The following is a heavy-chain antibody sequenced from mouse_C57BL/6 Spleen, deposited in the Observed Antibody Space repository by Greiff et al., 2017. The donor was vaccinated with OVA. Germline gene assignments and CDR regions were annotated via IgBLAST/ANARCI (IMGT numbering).Heavy chain of an antibody. D-gene: IGHD1-1*01. CDR2: ISDGGSYT. V-gene: IGHV5-4*01. J-gene: IGHJ1*03. CDR3: ARDRYGSSDWYFDV. CDR1: GFTFSSYA. Sequence: EVQVVESGGGLVKPGGSLKLSCAASGFTFSSYAMSWVRQTPEKRLEWVATISDGGSYTYYPDNVKGRFTISRDNAKNNLYLQMSHLKSEDTAMYYCARDRYGSSDWYFDVWGTGTTVTVSS.